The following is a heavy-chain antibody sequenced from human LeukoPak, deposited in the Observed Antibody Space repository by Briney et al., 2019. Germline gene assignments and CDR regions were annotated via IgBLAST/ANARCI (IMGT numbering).Heavy chain of an antibody. CDR2: IYYSGST. Sequence: SQTLSLACAVSGGSISSGGYSWSWIRQPPGKGLEWIGYIYYSGSTYYNPSLKSRVTISVDTSKNQFSLKLSSVTAADTAVYYCARRYSGSYPHYYYYYMDIWGKGTTVTVSS. D-gene: IGHD1-26*01. CDR1: GGSISSGGYS. V-gene: IGHV4-30-4*07. J-gene: IGHJ6*03. CDR3: ARRYSGSYPHYYYYYMDI.